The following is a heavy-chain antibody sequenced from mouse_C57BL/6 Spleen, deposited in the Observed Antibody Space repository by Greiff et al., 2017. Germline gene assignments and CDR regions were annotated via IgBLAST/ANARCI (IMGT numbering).Heavy chain of an antibody. D-gene: IGHD4-1*01. Sequence: QVQLQQPGAELVMPGASVKLSCKASGYTFTSYWMHWVKQRPGQGLEWIGEIDPSDSYTNYNQKFKDKATLTADKSSSTAYMQLSSLTSEDSAVYDCARGTGKVDYWGQGTTLTVSS. J-gene: IGHJ2*01. CDR1: GYTFTSYW. CDR2: IDPSDSYT. CDR3: ARGTGKVDY. V-gene: IGHV1-69*01.